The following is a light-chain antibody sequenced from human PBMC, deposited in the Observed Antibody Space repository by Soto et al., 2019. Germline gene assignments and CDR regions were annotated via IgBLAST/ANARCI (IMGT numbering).Light chain of an antibody. CDR3: QQRDYWLT. Sequence: EVVLTQSPVTLSLSPGERATLSCRASQSFRGLLAWYQQKPGQAPRLLIYDAYNRATGIPPRFSGSGSGTDFTLTISSLEPEDSAVYYCQQRDYWLTFGGGTKLEI. V-gene: IGKV3-11*01. CDR1: QSFRGL. CDR2: DAY. J-gene: IGKJ4*01.